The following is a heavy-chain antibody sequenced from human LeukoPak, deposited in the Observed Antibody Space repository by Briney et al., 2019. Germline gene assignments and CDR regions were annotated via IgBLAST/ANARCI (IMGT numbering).Heavy chain of an antibody. J-gene: IGHJ4*02. D-gene: IGHD5-24*01. V-gene: IGHV1-2*02. CDR2: INPNSGVA. CDR3: AKVGRDGYPDY. Sequence: ASVKVSCKASGYTFTGHYMHWVRQAPGQGLGWMGWINPNSGVAKYAQMFQGRVTMTRDTSTTTAYMELNSLRTADTAVYYCAKVGRDGYPDYWGQGTLVTASS. CDR1: GYTFTGHY.